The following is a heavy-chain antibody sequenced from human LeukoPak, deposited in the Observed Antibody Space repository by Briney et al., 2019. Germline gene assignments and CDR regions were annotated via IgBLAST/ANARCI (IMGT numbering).Heavy chain of an antibody. Sequence: SETLSLTCAVSGGSISSSNWWSWVRQPPGKGLEWIGEIYHSGSTNYNPSLKSRVTISVDKSKNQFSLKLSSVTAADTAVYYCARTYYYDSSGYRLDYWSQGTLVTVSS. J-gene: IGHJ4*02. CDR3: ARTYYYDSSGYRLDY. CDR1: GGSISSSNW. CDR2: IYHSGST. V-gene: IGHV4-4*02. D-gene: IGHD3-22*01.